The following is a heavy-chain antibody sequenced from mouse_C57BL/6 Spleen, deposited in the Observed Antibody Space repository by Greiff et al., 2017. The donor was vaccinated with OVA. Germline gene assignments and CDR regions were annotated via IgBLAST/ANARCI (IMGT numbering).Heavy chain of an antibody. Sequence: QVQLQQSGAELVKPGASVKMSCKASGYTFTSYWITWVKQRPGQGLEWIGDIYPGSGSTKYNEKFKSKATLTVDTSSSTAYMQLSSLTSEDSAVYYCARGGSNYDYYAMDYWGQGTSVTVSS. D-gene: IGHD2-5*01. CDR3: ARGGSNYDYYAMDY. CDR1: GYTFTSYW. CDR2: IYPGSGST. V-gene: IGHV1-55*01. J-gene: IGHJ4*01.